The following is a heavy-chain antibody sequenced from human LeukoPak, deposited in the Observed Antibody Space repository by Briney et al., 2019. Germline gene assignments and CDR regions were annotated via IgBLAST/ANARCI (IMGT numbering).Heavy chain of an antibody. Sequence: GESLKISCKGSGYSFTSYWISWVRQMPWKGLEWMGRIDPSDSYTNYSPSFQGHVTISADKSISTAYLQWSSLKASDTAMYYCARPGVVGATTEPPDYWGQGTLVTVSS. J-gene: IGHJ4*02. CDR1: GYSFTSYW. V-gene: IGHV5-10-1*01. CDR3: ARPGVVGATTEPPDY. D-gene: IGHD1-26*01. CDR2: IDPSDSYT.